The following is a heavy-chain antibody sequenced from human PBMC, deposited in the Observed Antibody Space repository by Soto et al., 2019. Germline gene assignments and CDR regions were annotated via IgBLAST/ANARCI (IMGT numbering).Heavy chain of an antibody. CDR3: ARSPAGQQLNRFDY. CDR1: GYTFTSYA. J-gene: IGHJ4*02. D-gene: IGHD6-13*01. Sequence: ASVKVSCKASGYTFTSYAMHWVRQAPGQRLEWMGWINAGNGNTKYSQKFQGRVTITRDTSASTAYMELSSLRSEDTAVYYCARSPAGQQLNRFDYRGQGTLITVST. V-gene: IGHV1-3*01. CDR2: INAGNGNT.